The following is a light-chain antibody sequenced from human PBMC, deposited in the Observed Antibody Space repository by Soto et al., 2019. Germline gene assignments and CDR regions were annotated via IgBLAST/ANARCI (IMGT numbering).Light chain of an antibody. Sequence: QSALTQPASVSGSPGQSITISCTGTSSDVGGYNYVSWYQQHPGKAPKLMIYEVSNRPSGVSNRFSGSKSGNTASLTISGLQAEDEDDYYCSSYTSSRNDVFGTGTKLTVL. CDR2: EVS. CDR3: SSYTSSRNDV. J-gene: IGLJ1*01. V-gene: IGLV2-14*01. CDR1: SSDVGGYNY.